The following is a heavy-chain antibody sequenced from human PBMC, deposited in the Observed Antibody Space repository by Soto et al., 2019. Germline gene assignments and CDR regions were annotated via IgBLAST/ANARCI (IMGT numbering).Heavy chain of an antibody. J-gene: IGHJ4*02. Sequence: SVKVSCKASGGTFSSYAISWVRQAPGQGLEWMGGIIPIFGTANYAQKFQGRVTITADESTSTAYMELSSLRSEDTAVYYCARGNRYCTNGVCYRYYFDYWGQGTLVTVSS. CDR1: GGTFSSYA. D-gene: IGHD2-8*01. V-gene: IGHV1-69*13. CDR3: ARGNRYCTNGVCYRYYFDY. CDR2: IIPIFGTA.